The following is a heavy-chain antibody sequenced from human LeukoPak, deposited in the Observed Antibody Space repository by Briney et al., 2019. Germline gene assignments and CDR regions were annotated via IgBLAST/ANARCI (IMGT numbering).Heavy chain of an antibody. J-gene: IGHJ4*02. V-gene: IGHV4-38-2*01. CDR2: IYHSGST. Sequence: PSETLSLTCAVSGYSISSGYYWGWIRQPPGKGLEWIGSIYHSGSTYYNPSLKSRVTISVDTSKNQFSLKLSSVTAADTAVYYCARQGGDYFDYWGQGTLATVSS. D-gene: IGHD1-26*01. CDR3: ARQGGDYFDY. CDR1: GYSISSGYY.